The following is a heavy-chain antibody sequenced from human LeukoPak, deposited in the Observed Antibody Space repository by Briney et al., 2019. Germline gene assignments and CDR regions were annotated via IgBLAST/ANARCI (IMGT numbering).Heavy chain of an antibody. D-gene: IGHD7-27*01. Sequence: SETLSLTCAVSGGSISSGGYSWSWIRQPPGKGLEWIGYIYHSGSTNYNPSLKSRVTMSVDTSKNQFSLKLSSVTAADTAVYYCAKDGLNGGCFDYWGQGTLVTVSS. J-gene: IGHJ4*02. CDR3: AKDGLNGGCFDY. V-gene: IGHV4-30-2*01. CDR2: IYHSGST. CDR1: GGSISSGGYS.